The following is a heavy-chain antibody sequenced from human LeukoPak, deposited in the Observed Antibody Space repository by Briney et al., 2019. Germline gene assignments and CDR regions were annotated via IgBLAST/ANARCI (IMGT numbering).Heavy chain of an antibody. V-gene: IGHV3-33*01. CDR3: ARDNARGRLAV. CDR2: IYSDGSRT. Sequence: GGSLRLSCAASGYTFTTHGFHWVRQAPGKGLEWVALIYSDGSRTYYADSVKGRFTVSRDDSKNTLFLQMDSLRPDDTAVYYCARDNARGRLAVWGQGTTVTVSS. D-gene: IGHD3-10*01. J-gene: IGHJ6*02. CDR1: GYTFTTHG.